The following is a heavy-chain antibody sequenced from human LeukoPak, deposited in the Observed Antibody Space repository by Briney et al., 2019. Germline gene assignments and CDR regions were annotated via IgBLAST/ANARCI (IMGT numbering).Heavy chain of an antibody. J-gene: IGHJ4*02. D-gene: IGHD3-10*01. CDR3: VRDSRTYGYF. V-gene: IGHV3-7*01. Sequence: GGSLRLSCAASGFSFSNLWRAWVRQRPGEGLEWVANMKPDASHISYVDSVEGRFTISRDNAKNSLYLQMDSLRAEDTAVYYCVRDSRTYGYFWGRGTLVTVSS. CDR2: MKPDASHI. CDR1: GFSFSNLW.